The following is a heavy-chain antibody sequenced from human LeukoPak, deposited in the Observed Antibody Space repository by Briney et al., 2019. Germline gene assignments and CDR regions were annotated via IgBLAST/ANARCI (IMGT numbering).Heavy chain of an antibody. V-gene: IGHV4-59*01. J-gene: IGHJ4*02. CDR1: DGSISSYY. Sequence: PSETLSLTCTVSDGSISSYYWSWIRQPPGKGLEWIGYIYYSGSTNYNPSLKSRVTISVDTSKNQFSLKLSSVTAADTAVYYCARTYVHWRWYFDYWGQGTLVTVSS. D-gene: IGHD5-24*01. CDR2: IYYSGST. CDR3: ARTYVHWRWYFDY.